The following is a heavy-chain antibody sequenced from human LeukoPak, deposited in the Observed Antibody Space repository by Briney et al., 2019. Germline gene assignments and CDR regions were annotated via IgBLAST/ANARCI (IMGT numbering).Heavy chain of an antibody. J-gene: IGHJ5*02. CDR3: AREVSDFSGTYDWFDP. CDR1: RSSFNDYS. Sequence: ASVKVSCKASRSSFNDYSFLWVRQAPGQGLEYMGRVNPTGGGTRYAQKFQGRVTMTRDMSTSTVYMDLTSLRSDDTAVYYCAREVSDFSGTYDWFDPWGQGTLVTVSS. V-gene: IGHV1-46*02. CDR2: VNPTGGGT. D-gene: IGHD1-26*01.